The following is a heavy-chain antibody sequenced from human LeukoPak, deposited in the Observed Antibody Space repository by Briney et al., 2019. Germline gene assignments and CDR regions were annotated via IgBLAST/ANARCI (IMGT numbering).Heavy chain of an antibody. Sequence: SQTLSLTCTVSGGSISSGGYYWSWIRQHPGKGLEWIGYIYYSGSTYYNPSLKSRVTISVDTSKNQFSLKLSSVTAADTAVYYCARGGGSGKVAYRTPPNYWGQGTLVTVSS. CDR1: GGSISSGGYY. CDR2: IYYSGST. D-gene: IGHD3-10*01. J-gene: IGHJ4*02. CDR3: ARGGGSGKVAYRTPPNY. V-gene: IGHV4-31*03.